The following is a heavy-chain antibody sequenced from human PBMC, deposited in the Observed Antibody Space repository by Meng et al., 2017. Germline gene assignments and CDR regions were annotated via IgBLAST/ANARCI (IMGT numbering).Heavy chain of an antibody. V-gene: IGHV1-18*01. CDR1: GYTLSSDG. Sequence: QGQLVQSGAEVKKPGASVKVSCKPSGYTLSSDGFAWVRQTPEQGLEWLGWINVYSGITNYAQKFQGRVTMTTDTSTRTGYMELTSLTSDDTATYYCATRGNPYLNCWGQGTLVTVSS. CDR3: ATRGNPYLNC. J-gene: IGHJ4*02. CDR2: INVYSGIT.